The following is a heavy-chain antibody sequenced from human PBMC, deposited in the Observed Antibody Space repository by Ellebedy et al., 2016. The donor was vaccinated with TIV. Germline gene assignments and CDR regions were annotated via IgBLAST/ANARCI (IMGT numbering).Heavy chain of an antibody. CDR3: VTYSPGRNFDY. V-gene: IGHV4-61*01. J-gene: IGHJ4*02. CDR1: GVSVGSGSYY. CDR2: IYYNGDT. D-gene: IGHD1-14*01. Sequence: MPSETLSLTCTVSGVSVGSGSYYWGWIRQPPGKRLEWIGYIYYNGDTNYNPSLKSRVTISVDTSKSQFSLKLSSVTAADTAVYYCVTYSPGRNFDYWGQGTLVTVSS.